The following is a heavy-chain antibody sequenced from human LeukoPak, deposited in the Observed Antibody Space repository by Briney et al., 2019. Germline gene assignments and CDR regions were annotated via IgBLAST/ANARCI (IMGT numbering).Heavy chain of an antibody. D-gene: IGHD1-26*01. CDR1: GFTFSSYA. J-gene: IGHJ4*02. CDR2: ISSDGNDK. Sequence: PGGSLRLSCAASGFTFSSYAMNWVRQAPGKGLEWVAVISSDGNDKYYTDSVKGRFTISRDNSKNTVYLQMNSLSAEDTAVYYCSRETLGPTDYWGQGTLVAVSS. V-gene: IGHV3-30*04. CDR3: SRETLGPTDY.